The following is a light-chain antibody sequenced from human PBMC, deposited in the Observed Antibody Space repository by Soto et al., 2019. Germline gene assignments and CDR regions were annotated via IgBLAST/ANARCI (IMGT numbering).Light chain of an antibody. CDR2: GNS. CDR1: SSNIGAGYD. V-gene: IGLV1-40*01. J-gene: IGLJ2*01. CDR3: QSYNSSLSGSV. Sequence: QSVLTQPPSVSGAPGQRVTISCTGSSSNIGAGYDVHWYQQLPGTAPKLLIYGNSNRPSGVTDRFSGSKSGTSAPLAITGLQAEDEADYYCQSYNSSLSGSVFGGGTKLTVL.